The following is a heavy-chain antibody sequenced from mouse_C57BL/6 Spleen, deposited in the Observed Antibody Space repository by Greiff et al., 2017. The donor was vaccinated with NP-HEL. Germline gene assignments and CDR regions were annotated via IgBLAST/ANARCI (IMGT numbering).Heavy chain of an antibody. Sequence: VQRVESGGGLVKPGGSLKLSCAASGFTFSSYAMSWVRQTPEKRLEWVATISDGGSYTYYPDNVKGRFTISRDTAKNNLYLQMSNLKSEDTAMYYCARDYGSSYYYAMDYWGQGTSVTVSS. CDR2: ISDGGSYT. CDR3: ARDYGSSYYYAMDY. J-gene: IGHJ4*01. CDR1: GFTFSSYA. D-gene: IGHD1-1*01. V-gene: IGHV5-4*01.